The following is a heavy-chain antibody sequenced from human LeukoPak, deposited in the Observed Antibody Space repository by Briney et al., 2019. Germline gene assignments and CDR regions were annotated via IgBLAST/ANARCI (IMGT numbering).Heavy chain of an antibody. CDR2: ISGSGGST. D-gene: IGHD5-18*01. Sequence: QPGGSLSLSCAASGFTISSYAMSWVRQAPGKGLEWVSAISGSGGSTYYADSVKGGFTISRDNSKNTLYLQMNSLRAEDTAVYYCANLRYSYGYPYWGQGTLVTVSS. CDR3: ANLRYSYGYPY. V-gene: IGHV3-23*01. CDR1: GFTISSYA. J-gene: IGHJ4*02.